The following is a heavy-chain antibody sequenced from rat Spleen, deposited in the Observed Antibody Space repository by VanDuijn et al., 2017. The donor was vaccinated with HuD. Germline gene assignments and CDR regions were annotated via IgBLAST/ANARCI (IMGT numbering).Heavy chain of an antibody. CDR1: GFTFSDYG. CDR2: ISYDGSST. D-gene: IGHD1-9*01. J-gene: IGHJ2*01. V-gene: IGHV5-29*01. CDR3: ARRHYGYTDYFDY. Sequence: EVQMVESGGGLVQPGRSLKLSCAASGFTFSDYGMAWVRQAPTKGLEWVATISYDGSSTYYRDSVKGRFTISRANAKSTLNLQMDSLRSEDTATYYCARRHYGYTDYFDYWGQGVMVTVSS.